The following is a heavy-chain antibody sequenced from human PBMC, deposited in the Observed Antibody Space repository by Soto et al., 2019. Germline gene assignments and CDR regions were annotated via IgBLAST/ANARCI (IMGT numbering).Heavy chain of an antibody. CDR2: IDPSDSYT. CDR3: ARHPLTTGTVDYGMDV. V-gene: IGHV5-10-1*01. D-gene: IGHD1-1*01. CDR1: GYSFTSYW. J-gene: IGHJ6*02. Sequence: GESLKISCKGSGYSFTSYWISWVRQMPGKGLEWMGRIDPSDSYTNYSPSFQGHVTISADKSISTAYLQWSSLKASDTAMYYCARHPLTTGTVDYGMDVWGQGTTVTVS.